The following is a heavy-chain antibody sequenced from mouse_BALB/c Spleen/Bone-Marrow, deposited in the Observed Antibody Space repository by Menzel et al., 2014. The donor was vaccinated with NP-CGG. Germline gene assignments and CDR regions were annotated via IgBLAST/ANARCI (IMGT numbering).Heavy chain of an antibody. V-gene: IGHV1-55*01. J-gene: IGHJ2*01. CDR3: VKGKLLAY. Sequence: VKLQESGAELVKPGTSVKMSCKASGYTFTTYWMHWVKQRPGQGLEWIGHIYPGRDSTNYNEKFKSKATLTVDTSSSTAYMQLSSLTSEDSAVYYCVKGKLLAYWGQGTTLTVSS. CDR2: IYPGRDST. CDR1: GYTFTTYW.